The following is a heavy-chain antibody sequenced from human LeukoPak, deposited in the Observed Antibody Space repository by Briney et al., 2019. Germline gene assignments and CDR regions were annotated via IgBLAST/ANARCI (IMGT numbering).Heavy chain of an antibody. D-gene: IGHD6-19*01. V-gene: IGHV1-2*02. J-gene: IGHJ5*02. CDR1: GYTSTGYY. CDR2: INPNSGDT. CDR3: ARVPGYSSDKRSLSWFDP. Sequence: ASVKVSCKASGYTSTGYYIHWVRQPPGQGLEWMGWINPNSGDTTSAQRFQGRVTMTRDTSLNTAYMELSRLTSDDTAVYYCARVPGYSSDKRSLSWFDPWGQGSLVTVSS.